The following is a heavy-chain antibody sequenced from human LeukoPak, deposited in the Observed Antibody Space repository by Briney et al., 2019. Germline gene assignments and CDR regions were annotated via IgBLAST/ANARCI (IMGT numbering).Heavy chain of an antibody. D-gene: IGHD6-19*01. V-gene: IGHV4-38-2*02. J-gene: IGHJ3*01. CDR3: ARGSTGWGDFDL. Sequence: SETLSLTCTVSGYSFSSPLYWGWLRQPPGKGLEWIGSIYHSGDTYYKPSLKSRVTISVDNSKNHFSLKLSSLTTADTAVYFCARGSTGWGDFDLWGQGTMVSVSS. CDR1: GYSFSSPLY. CDR2: IYHSGDT.